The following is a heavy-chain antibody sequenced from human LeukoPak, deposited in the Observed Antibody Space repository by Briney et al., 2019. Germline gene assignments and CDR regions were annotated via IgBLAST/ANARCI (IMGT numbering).Heavy chain of an antibody. CDR2: IYYSGST. J-gene: IGHJ4*02. CDR1: GGSISSYY. CDR3: AREPESGSYNDY. V-gene: IGHV4-59*01. D-gene: IGHD3-10*01. Sequence: PSETLSLTCTVSGGSISSYYWSWIRQPPGKGLEWIGYIYYSGSTNYNPSLKSRVTISVDTSKNQFSLKLSSVTAADTAVDYCAREPESGSYNDYWGQGTLVTVSS.